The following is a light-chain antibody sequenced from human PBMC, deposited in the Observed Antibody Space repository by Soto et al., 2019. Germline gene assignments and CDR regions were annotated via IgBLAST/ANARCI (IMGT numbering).Light chain of an antibody. CDR3: QRYNSAPAT. CDR1: QGISNY. CDR2: AAS. Sequence: DIQMTQSPSSLSAYVGDRVTITCRASQGISNYLTWYQQKPGKGPKLLIYAASTLQSGVPSRFSGSGSGTDFTLTISTLQPEDVVTYYCQRYNSAPATFGGGTKVEIK. J-gene: IGKJ4*01. V-gene: IGKV1-27*01.